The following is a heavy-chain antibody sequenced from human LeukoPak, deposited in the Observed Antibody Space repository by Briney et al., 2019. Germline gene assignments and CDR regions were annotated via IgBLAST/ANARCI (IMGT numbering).Heavy chain of an antibody. J-gene: IGHJ6*02. CDR3: AKDLSLGDYSMDV. CDR1: GFTFSSYS. D-gene: IGHD3-16*01. CDR2: ISGSGGST. V-gene: IGHV3-23*01. Sequence: GGSLRLSCAASGFTFSSYSMNWVRQAPGKGLEWVSAISGSGGSTYCADSVKGRFTISRDNSKNTPYLQMNSLRAEDTAVYYCAKDLSLGDYSMDVWGQGTTVTVSS.